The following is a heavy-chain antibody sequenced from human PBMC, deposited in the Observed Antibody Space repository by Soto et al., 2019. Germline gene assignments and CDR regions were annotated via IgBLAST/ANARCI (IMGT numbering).Heavy chain of an antibody. CDR1: GGSISSSSYY. J-gene: IGHJ6*02. V-gene: IGHV4-39*01. Sequence: QLQLQESGPGLVKPSETLSLTCTVSGGSISSSSYYWGWIRQPPGKGLEWIGSIYYSGSTYYNPSLKSRVTISVDTSKNQFSLRLSYVTAADTAVYYCAPFDSSSWYSSVYYYYGMDVWGQGTTVTVSS. CDR2: IYYSGST. CDR3: APFDSSSWYSSVYYYYGMDV. D-gene: IGHD6-13*01.